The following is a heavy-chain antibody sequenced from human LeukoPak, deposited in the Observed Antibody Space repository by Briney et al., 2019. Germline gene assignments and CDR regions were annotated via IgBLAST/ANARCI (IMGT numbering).Heavy chain of an antibody. CDR2: MNPNSGNT. CDR1: GYTFTSYD. Sequence: GASVKVSCKASGYTFTSYDINWVRQATGQGLEWMGWMNPNSGNTGYAQKFQGRVTITRNTSISTAYMELSSLRSEDTAVYYCARVVSGYYFLDYWGQGTLVTVSS. CDR3: ARVVSGYYFLDY. J-gene: IGHJ4*02. V-gene: IGHV1-8*03. D-gene: IGHD3-22*01.